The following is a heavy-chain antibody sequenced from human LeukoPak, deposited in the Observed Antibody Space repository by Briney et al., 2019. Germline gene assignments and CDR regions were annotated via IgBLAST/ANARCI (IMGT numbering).Heavy chain of an antibody. J-gene: IGHJ4*02. CDR3: ARGDHSGYDFDY. Sequence: GGSLRLSCAASGFTFSSYSMNWVRQAPGKGLEWVSYISSSSNTIYYADSVKGRFTISRDNAKNSLYLQMNSLRAEDTAVYYCARGDHSGYDFDYWGQGTLVTVSS. CDR1: GFTFSSYS. V-gene: IGHV3-48*01. CDR2: ISSSSNTI. D-gene: IGHD5-12*01.